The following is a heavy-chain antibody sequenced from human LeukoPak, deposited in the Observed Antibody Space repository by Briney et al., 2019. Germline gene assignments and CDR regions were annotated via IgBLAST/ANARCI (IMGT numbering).Heavy chain of an antibody. Sequence: SETLSLTCTVSGGSISSYYWSWTRQPPGKGLEWIGYIYYSGSTNYNPSLKSRVTMSVDTSKNQFSLKLSSVTAADTAVYYCARDRGGEDYWGQGTLVTVSS. J-gene: IGHJ4*02. CDR3: ARDRGGEDY. CDR2: IYYSGST. D-gene: IGHD3-10*01. V-gene: IGHV4-59*12. CDR1: GGSISSYY.